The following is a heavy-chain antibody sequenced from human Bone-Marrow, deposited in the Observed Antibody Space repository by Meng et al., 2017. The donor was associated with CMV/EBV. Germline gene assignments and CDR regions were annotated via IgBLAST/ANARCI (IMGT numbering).Heavy chain of an antibody. J-gene: IGHJ4*02. CDR1: LYTFTNYG. CDR3: ARDLVGVPTRLDY. V-gene: IGHV1-18*01. D-gene: IGHD1-26*01. Sequence: CKASLYTFTNYGISWVRQAPGQGLEWMGWITVYSGNTNYVQKLQGRVTMTTDTSANIAYMELRSLTSDDTAVYYCARDLVGVPTRLDYWGQGSLVTVSS. CDR2: ITVYSGNT.